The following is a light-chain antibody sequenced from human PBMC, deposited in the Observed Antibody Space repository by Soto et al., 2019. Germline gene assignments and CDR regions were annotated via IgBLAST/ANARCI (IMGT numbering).Light chain of an antibody. CDR1: QSVSGW. CDR3: QQYNSYPWT. J-gene: IGKJ1*01. Sequence: DIQMTQSPSTLSASVGDTVTVTRRASQSVSGWLAWYQQKPGEAPKLLIYDASSLESGVPSRFSGSGSGTEFTLTISSLQPDDFATYYCQQYNSYPWTFGQGTKVDIK. V-gene: IGKV1-5*01. CDR2: DAS.